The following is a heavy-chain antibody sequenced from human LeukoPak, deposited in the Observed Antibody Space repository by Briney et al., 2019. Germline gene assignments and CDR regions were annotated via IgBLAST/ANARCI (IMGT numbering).Heavy chain of an antibody. D-gene: IGHD6-19*01. CDR3: TRGTSSGSAFDI. CDR1: GFTVSSSH. Sequence: PGGSLRLSCAASGFTVSSSHMSWVRQAPGKGLEWVSVMFSGGTPYYADSVKGRFTIPRDNSKNTLFLQMSSLRAEDTAVYYCTRGTSSGSAFDIWGQGTMVTVSS. V-gene: IGHV3-53*01. J-gene: IGHJ3*02. CDR2: MFSGGTP.